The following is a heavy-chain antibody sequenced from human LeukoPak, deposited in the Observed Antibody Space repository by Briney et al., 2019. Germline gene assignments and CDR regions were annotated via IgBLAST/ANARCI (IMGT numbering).Heavy chain of an antibody. J-gene: IGHJ4*02. D-gene: IGHD3-22*01. V-gene: IGHV4-34*01. CDR3: ARGDSSGYFV. CDR2: INHSGST. Sequence: SETLSLTCAVYGGSFSGYYWSWIRQPPGKGLEWIGEINHSGSTNYNPSLKSRVTISVDTSKNQFSLKLSSVTAADTAVYYCARGDSSGYFVWGQGTLVTVSS. CDR1: GGSFSGYY.